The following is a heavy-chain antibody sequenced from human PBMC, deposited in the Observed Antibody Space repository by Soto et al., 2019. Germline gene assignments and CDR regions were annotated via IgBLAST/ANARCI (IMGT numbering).Heavy chain of an antibody. CDR2: IYPGDSDT. CDR1: GYSFTSYW. J-gene: IGHJ4*02. Sequence: GESLKISRKGSGYSFTSYWIGWVRQMPGKGLEWMGIIYPGDSDTRYSPSFQGQVTISADKSISTAYLPWRSLKASDPAMYYCARRPGHSSGSNDYWGQGTLVTVSS. V-gene: IGHV5-51*01. D-gene: IGHD6-19*01. CDR3: ARRPGHSSGSNDY.